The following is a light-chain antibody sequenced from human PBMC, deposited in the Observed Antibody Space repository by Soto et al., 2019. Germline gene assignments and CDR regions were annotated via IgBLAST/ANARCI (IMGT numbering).Light chain of an antibody. V-gene: IGKV1-8*01. Sequence: AIRMTQSPSSLSASTGDRVTITCRASQGIGSYLAWYQQKPGKAPKLLISAASTLQSEVPSRFSGSGSGTDFTLTITCLQSEDCATYYCQQYYSDSPTFGPGTKVDIK. CDR1: QGIGSY. J-gene: IGKJ3*01. CDR3: QQYYSDSPT. CDR2: AAS.